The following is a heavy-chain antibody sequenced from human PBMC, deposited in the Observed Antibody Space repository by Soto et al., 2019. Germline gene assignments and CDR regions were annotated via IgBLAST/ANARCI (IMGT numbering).Heavy chain of an antibody. CDR3: ARDPGIQLWAYYYYCGMDV. J-gene: IGHJ6*02. CDR2: ISAYNGNT. D-gene: IGHD5-18*01. CDR1: GYTFTSYG. Sequence: GASVKVSCKASGYTFTSYGISWVRQAPGQGLEWMGWISAYNGNTNYAQKLQGRVTMTTDTSTSTAYMELRSLRSDDTAVYYCARDPGIQLWAYYYYCGMDVWGQGTTVTVSS. V-gene: IGHV1-18*01.